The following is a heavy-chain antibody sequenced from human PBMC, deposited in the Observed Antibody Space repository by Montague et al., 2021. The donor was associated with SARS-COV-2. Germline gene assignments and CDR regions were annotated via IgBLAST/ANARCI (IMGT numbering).Heavy chain of an antibody. D-gene: IGHD1-1*01. CDR3: ARGATTGPGIWFDP. CDR1: GGSISSRGHY. CDR2: IYYIGTT. Sequence: SETLSLTCSVSGGSISSRGHYWGWIRQPPGKGLECVGSIYYIGTTFYNPSLKSRLAISIDTSKNQFSLKVTSVTAADTGVYYCARGATTGPGIWFDPWGQGTLVTVSS. V-gene: IGHV4-39*01. J-gene: IGHJ5*02.